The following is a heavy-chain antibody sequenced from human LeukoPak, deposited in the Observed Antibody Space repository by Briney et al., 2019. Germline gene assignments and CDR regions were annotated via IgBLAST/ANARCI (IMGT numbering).Heavy chain of an antibody. Sequence: PSETLSLTCTVSGGSISSGGYYWSWIRQHPGKGLEWIGYIYNSGSTYYNPSLKSRVTISADTSKNQFSLKLSSVTAADTAVYYCARKYSSSLDYWGQGTLVTVSS. CDR1: GGSISSGGYY. CDR3: ARKYSSSLDY. CDR2: IYNSGST. J-gene: IGHJ4*02. V-gene: IGHV4-31*03. D-gene: IGHD6-13*01.